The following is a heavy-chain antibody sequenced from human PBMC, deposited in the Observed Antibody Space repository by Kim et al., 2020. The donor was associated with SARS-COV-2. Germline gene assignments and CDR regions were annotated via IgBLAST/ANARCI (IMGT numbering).Heavy chain of an antibody. CDR2: ISYDGSNK. D-gene: IGHD3-16*01. J-gene: IGHJ6*02. CDR3: ARVGEEGGMDV. CDR1: GFTFSSYA. V-gene: IGHV3-30*04. Sequence: GGSLRLSFAASGFTFSSYAMHWVRQAPGKGLEWVAVISYDGSNKYYADSMKGRFTISRDNSKNTLDLQMNSLRAEDTAVYYCARVGEEGGMDVWGQGTTVTVSS.